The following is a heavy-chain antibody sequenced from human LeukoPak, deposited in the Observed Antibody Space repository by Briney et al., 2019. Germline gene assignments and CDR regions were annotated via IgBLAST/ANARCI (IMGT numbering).Heavy chain of an antibody. Sequence: SGTLSLTCTVSGGSISSYYWSWIRQPAGKGLEWIGRIYTSGSTNYNPSLKSRVTMSVDTSKNQFSLKLSSVTAADTAVYYCARVLLWFGEPKVYYGMDVWGQGTTVTVSS. J-gene: IGHJ6*02. CDR2: IYTSGST. CDR3: ARVLLWFGEPKVYYGMDV. D-gene: IGHD3-10*01. CDR1: GGSISSYY. V-gene: IGHV4-4*07.